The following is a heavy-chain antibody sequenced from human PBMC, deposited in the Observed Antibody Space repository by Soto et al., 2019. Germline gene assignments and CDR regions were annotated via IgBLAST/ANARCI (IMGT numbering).Heavy chain of an antibody. CDR1: CGYFSRYY. Sequence: QLFTCPLSCGYFSRYYQSWYQQPRRKWLKWSGYIYYSASTNYNPSLKSRVTISVDTSKNHFSLKLSSVTAADSAVYYCERDLRYSICWYGLDWFVPRGQGFLGTVSS. V-gene: IGHV4-59*01. CDR2: IYYSAST. D-gene: IGHD6-13*01. CDR3: ERDLRYSICWYGLDWFVP. J-gene: IGHJ5*02.